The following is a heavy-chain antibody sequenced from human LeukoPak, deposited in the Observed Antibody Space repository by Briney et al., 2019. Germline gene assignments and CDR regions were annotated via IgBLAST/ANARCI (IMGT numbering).Heavy chain of an antibody. V-gene: IGHV3-9*01. J-gene: IGHJ4*02. Sequence: GGSLRLSCAASGFTFDDYAMHWVRHAPGKGLEWVSGISWNSGSIGYADSVKGRFTISRDNAKNSLYLQMNSLRAEDTALYYCAKDINYYDSSGYHDYWGQGTLVTVSS. CDR2: ISWNSGSI. CDR1: GFTFDDYA. D-gene: IGHD3-22*01. CDR3: AKDINYYDSSGYHDY.